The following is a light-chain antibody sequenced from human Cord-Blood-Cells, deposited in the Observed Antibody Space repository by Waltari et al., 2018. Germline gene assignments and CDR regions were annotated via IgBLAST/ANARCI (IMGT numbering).Light chain of an antibody. CDR3: QQYDNLPIFT. Sequence: DIKMTQSPSPLSASVGDRVTITCQASQDSSNYLNWYQQKPGKAPKLLIYDASNLETGVPSRFSGSGSGTDFTFTISSLQPEDIATYYCQQYDNLPIFTFGPGTKVDIK. V-gene: IGKV1-33*01. CDR1: QDSSNY. J-gene: IGKJ3*01. CDR2: DAS.